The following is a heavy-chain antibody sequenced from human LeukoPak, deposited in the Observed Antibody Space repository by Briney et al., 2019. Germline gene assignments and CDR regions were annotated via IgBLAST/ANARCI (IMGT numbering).Heavy chain of an antibody. Sequence: GGSLRLSCAASGNYWMHWVRQVPGKGLVWVSHINSDGSWTSYADSVKGRFTISKDNAKNTVYLQMNSLRAEDTAVYYCAFTGDYGTFDYWGQGTLVTVSS. CDR3: AFTGDYGTFDY. CDR1: GNYW. CDR2: INSDGSWT. D-gene: IGHD4-17*01. V-gene: IGHV3-74*01. J-gene: IGHJ4*02.